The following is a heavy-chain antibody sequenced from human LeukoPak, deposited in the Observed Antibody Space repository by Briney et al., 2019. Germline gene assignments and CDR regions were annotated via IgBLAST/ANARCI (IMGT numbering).Heavy chain of an antibody. V-gene: IGHV3-9*01. CDR1: GFTFDDYA. CDR2: ISWNSDSI. Sequence: GGSLRLSCAASGFTFDDYAMHWVRQAPGKGLEWVSGISWNSDSIGYADSVKGRFTISRDNAKNSLYLQMNSLRAEDTALYYCTKDKAPAYYYGMDVWGQGTTVTVSS. CDR3: TKDKAPAYYYGMDV. J-gene: IGHJ6*02.